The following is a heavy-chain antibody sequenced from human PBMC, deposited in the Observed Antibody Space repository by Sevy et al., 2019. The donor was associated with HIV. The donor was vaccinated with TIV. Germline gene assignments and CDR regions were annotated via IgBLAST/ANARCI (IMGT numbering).Heavy chain of an antibody. Sequence: GGSLRLSCAASGFTFSNAWMSWVRQAPGKGLEWVGRIKSKTDGGTTDYAAPLKGRFTISRDDSKNSLYLQMNSLKTEDTAIYYCTTVSKKRGLSALLDYRGQGTLVTVSS. D-gene: IGHD3-10*01. CDR3: TTVSKKRGLSALLDY. V-gene: IGHV3-15*01. J-gene: IGHJ4*02. CDR2: IKSKTDGGTT. CDR1: GFTFSNAW.